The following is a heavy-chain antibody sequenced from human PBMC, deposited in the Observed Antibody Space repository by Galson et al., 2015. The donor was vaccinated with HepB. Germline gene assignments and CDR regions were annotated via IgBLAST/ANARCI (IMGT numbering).Heavy chain of an antibody. CDR3: ARIGVCSSTSCYVRDRFDP. D-gene: IGHD2-2*01. CDR2: ISSSSSYI. J-gene: IGHJ5*02. Sequence: PGKGLEWVSSISSSSSYIYYADSVKGRFTISRDNAKNSLYLQMNSLRAEDTAVYYCARIGVCSSTSCYVRDRFDPWGQGTLVTVSS. V-gene: IGHV3-21*01.